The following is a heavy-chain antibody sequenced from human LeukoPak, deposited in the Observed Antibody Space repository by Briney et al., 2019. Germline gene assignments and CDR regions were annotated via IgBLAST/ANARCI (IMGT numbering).Heavy chain of an antibody. CDR3: ARGDCSSTSCPYNWFDP. J-gene: IGHJ5*02. CDR1: GGSFSGYY. CDR2: INHSGST. V-gene: IGHV4-34*01. Sequence: PSETLSLTCAVSGGSFSGYYWSWIRQPPGKGLEWIGEINHSGSTNYNPSLKSRVTISVDTSKNQFSLKLSSVTAADTAVYYCARGDCSSTSCPYNWFDPWGQGTLVTVPS. D-gene: IGHD2-2*01.